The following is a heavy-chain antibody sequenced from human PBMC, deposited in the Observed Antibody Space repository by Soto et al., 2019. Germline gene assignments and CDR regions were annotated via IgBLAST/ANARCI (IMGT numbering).Heavy chain of an antibody. J-gene: IGHJ6*02. D-gene: IGHD2-15*01. V-gene: IGHV6-1*01. Sequence: SQTLSLTCVMSGDSVSSNSVAWNWVRQSPSRGLEWLGRTYYRSRWYNDYAVSVRSRIAINPDTSKNHFSLQLNSVTPDDTAVYYCARSEEDSDYYYYGMDVWGQGTTVTVSS. CDR1: GDSVSSNSVA. CDR2: TYYRSRWYN. CDR3: ARSEEDSDYYYYGMDV.